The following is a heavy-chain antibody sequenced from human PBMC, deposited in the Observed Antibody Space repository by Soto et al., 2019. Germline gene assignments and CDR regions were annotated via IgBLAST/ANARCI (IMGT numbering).Heavy chain of an antibody. Sequence: SETLSLTCTVSGDSINNNCWSWIRQTPGKGLEWIGYVHSTGSTNYNPSLQSRVIMSVDTSKDQFSLKMTSVTAADTAVYYCAKYRRGSGWYYLSYWGQGILVTVSS. CDR3: AKYRRGSGWYYLSY. V-gene: IGHV4-59*12. J-gene: IGHJ4*02. D-gene: IGHD6-19*01. CDR2: VHSTGST. CDR1: GDSINNNC.